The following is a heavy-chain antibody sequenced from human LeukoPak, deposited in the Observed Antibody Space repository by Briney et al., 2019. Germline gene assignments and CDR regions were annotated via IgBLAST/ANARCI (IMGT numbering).Heavy chain of an antibody. CDR1: GYTFTTYY. CDR3: ATSYVGMTTVTTDY. J-gene: IGHJ4*02. Sequence: GASVKVSCKASGYTFTTYYMHWGRQAPGQGLERMGIINPGGGSTSYAQKFQGRVNMTEEKSTDTAYMELSSLRSEDTAVYYCATSYVGMTTVTTDYWGQGTLVTVSS. D-gene: IGHD4-17*01. V-gene: IGHV1-46*01. CDR2: INPGGGST.